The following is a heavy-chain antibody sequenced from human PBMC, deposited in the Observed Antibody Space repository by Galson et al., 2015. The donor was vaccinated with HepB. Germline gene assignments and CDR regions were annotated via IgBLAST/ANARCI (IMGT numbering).Heavy chain of an antibody. Sequence: SLRLSCAASGFTFSSYAMHWVRQAPGKGLEWVAVISYDGSNKYYADSVKGRFTISRDNSKNTLYLQMNSLRAEDTAVYYCARGIRGVSYYFDYWGQGTLVTVSS. V-gene: IGHV3-30-3*01. CDR1: GFTFSSYA. CDR3: ARGIRGVSYYFDY. J-gene: IGHJ4*02. CDR2: ISYDGSNK. D-gene: IGHD1-26*01.